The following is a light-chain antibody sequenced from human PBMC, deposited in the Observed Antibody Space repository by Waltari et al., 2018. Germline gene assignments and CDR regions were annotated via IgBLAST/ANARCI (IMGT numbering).Light chain of an antibody. V-gene: IGLV2-14*01. Sequence: QSALTQPASVSGSPGQSITIPCTGTSSDVGDYDYVSWYQHHPGKAPKLMIYEVSNRPSGVSNRFSGSKSANTASLTISGLQAEDEADYYCSSYTSSSTVIFGGGTKLTVL. CDR3: SSYTSSSTVI. CDR1: SSDVGDYDY. CDR2: EVS. J-gene: IGLJ2*01.